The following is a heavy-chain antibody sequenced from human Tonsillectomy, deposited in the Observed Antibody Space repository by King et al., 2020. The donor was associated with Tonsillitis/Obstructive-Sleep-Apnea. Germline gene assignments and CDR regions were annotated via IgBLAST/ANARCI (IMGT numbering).Heavy chain of an antibody. CDR3: AKAPTALPALFDY. Sequence: VQLVESGGGLVQPGESLRLSCATSGFTFSNSAMSWVRQAPETGLEWVSAISGSGGSTYYAESMKGRFTISRDNSKNTLYLDMNTLRAEDTAVYYCAKAPTALPALFDYWGQGTLVTVSS. CDR1: GFTFSNSA. J-gene: IGHJ4*02. CDR2: ISGSGGST. V-gene: IGHV3-23*04. D-gene: IGHD2-2*01.